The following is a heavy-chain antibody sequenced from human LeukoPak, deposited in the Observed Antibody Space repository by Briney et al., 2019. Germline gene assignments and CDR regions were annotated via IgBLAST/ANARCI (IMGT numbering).Heavy chain of an antibody. V-gene: IGHV4-59*12. CDR2: IYYSGST. CDR3: ARDGQLGV. CDR1: GGSISSYY. J-gene: IGHJ6*02. D-gene: IGHD6-13*01. Sequence: SETLSLTCTVSGGSISSYYWSRIRQPPGKGLEWIGYIYYSGSTNYNPSLKSRVTISVDTSKNQFSLKLSSVTAADTAVYYCARDGQLGVWGQGTTVTVSS.